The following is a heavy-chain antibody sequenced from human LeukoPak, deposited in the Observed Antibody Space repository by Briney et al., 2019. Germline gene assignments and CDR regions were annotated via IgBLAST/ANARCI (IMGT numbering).Heavy chain of an antibody. Sequence: SETLSLTRTVSGGSISSSSYYWGWIRQPPGKGLEWIGSIYYSGSTYYNPSLKSRVTISVDTSKNQFSLKLSSVTAADTAVYYCARGARAMITYRPFDYWGQGTLVTVSS. CDR1: GGSISSSSYY. CDR3: ARGARAMITYRPFDY. J-gene: IGHJ4*02. CDR2: IYYSGST. D-gene: IGHD3-16*01. V-gene: IGHV4-39*07.